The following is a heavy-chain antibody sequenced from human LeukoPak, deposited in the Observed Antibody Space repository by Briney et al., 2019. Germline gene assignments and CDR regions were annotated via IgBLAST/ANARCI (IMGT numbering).Heavy chain of an antibody. CDR3: SRDRGYTIFGP. V-gene: IGHV3-74*01. Sequence: GGSLRLSCAASGFAFSTYWMHWVRQAPGKGLMWVSQINGDGSDTNYADSVKGRFTISRDNAENTLYLQINSLRAEDTAVYYCSRDRGYTIFGPWGQGTLVTVSS. D-gene: IGHD3-3*01. CDR2: INGDGSDT. CDR1: GFAFSTYW. J-gene: IGHJ5*02.